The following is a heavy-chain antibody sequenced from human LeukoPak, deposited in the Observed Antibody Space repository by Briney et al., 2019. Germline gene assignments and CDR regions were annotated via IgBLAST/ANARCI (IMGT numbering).Heavy chain of an antibody. D-gene: IGHD1-1*01. V-gene: IGHV3-30*02. CDR2: IRYEGNNE. CDR1: GFTFSSYG. J-gene: IGHJ4*02. Sequence: GGSLGLSCATSGFTFSSYGMYWVRQAPGKGLEWVAFIRYEGNNEYYADSVKGRFTISRDNSKNTLYLQMNSLRGEDTAVYYCAKVYGTAGIDYWGQGTLVTVSS. CDR3: AKVYGTAGIDY.